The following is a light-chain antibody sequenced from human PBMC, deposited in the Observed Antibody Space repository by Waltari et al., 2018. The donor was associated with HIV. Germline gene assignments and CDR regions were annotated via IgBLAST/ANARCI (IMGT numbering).Light chain of an antibody. V-gene: IGKV3-15*01. J-gene: IGKJ1*01. CDR2: DAS. Sequence: EIVMTQSPATLSVSPGESATLSCRPSQSISINLAWYQQKPGQAPRLLIHDASTRATGIPARFRGTGSGTEFTLTISGLQSEDLAVYYCQQYKNWPPLTFGQGTKVEIK. CDR3: QQYKNWPPLT. CDR1: QSISIN.